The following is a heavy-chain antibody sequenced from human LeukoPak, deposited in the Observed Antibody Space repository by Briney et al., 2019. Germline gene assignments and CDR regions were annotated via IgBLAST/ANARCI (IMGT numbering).Heavy chain of an antibody. Sequence: GGSLRLSCAASGFTFSRYWMNWVRQAPGKGLVWVSRIKTGGSDTAYADSVKGRFTISRDNAKNTLYLQMNSLRPEDTAVYYCAFHNSSGNFGYWGQGTLVTVSS. CDR3: AFHNSSGNFGY. J-gene: IGHJ4*02. CDR2: IKTGGSDT. D-gene: IGHD3-22*01. CDR1: GFTFSRYW. V-gene: IGHV3-74*01.